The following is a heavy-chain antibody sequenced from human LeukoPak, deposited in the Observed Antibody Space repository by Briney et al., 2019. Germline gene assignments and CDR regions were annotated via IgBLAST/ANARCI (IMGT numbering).Heavy chain of an antibody. V-gene: IGHV1-8*03. CDR2: MNPNSGNT. Sequence: ASVKVSCKASGYTFTSYDINWVRQATGQGLEWMGWMNPNSGNTGYAQKFQGRVTITRNTSISTAYMELSSLRSEDTAVYYCARGDLSYGDYAYYYYMDVWGKGTTVTISS. CDR3: ARGDLSYGDYAYYYYMDV. J-gene: IGHJ6*03. CDR1: GYTFTSYD. D-gene: IGHD4-17*01.